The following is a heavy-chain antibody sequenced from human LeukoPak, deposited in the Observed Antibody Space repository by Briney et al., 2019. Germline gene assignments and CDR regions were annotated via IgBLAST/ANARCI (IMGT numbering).Heavy chain of an antibody. Sequence: GGSLRLSCAASGFTFSSYAMSWVRQAPGRGLEWVSAISSSGFSTYYADSVKGRFTISRDNSKNTLYLQMNSLRAEDTAIYYCVKDVYGGHFDKGGWYRYWGQGTLVTVSS. CDR2: ISSSGFST. CDR3: VKDVYGGHFDKGGWYRY. J-gene: IGHJ4*02. CDR1: GFTFSSYA. D-gene: IGHD4-23*01. V-gene: IGHV3-23*01.